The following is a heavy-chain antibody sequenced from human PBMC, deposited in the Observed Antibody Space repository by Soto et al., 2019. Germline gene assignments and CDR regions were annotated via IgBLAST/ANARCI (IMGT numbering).Heavy chain of an antibody. CDR3: VLGYCGGDCYPPFQH. CDR2: ISYDGSNK. Sequence: GGSLRLSCAASGFTFSSYGMHWVRQAPGKGLEWVAVISYDGSNKYYADSVKGRFTISRDNSKNTLYLQMNSLRAEDTAVYYGVLGYCGGDCYPPFQHWGQGTLVTVSS. V-gene: IGHV3-30*03. CDR1: GFTFSSYG. D-gene: IGHD2-21*02. J-gene: IGHJ1*01.